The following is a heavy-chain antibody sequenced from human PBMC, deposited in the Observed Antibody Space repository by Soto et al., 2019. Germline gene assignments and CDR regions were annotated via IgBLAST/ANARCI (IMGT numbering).Heavy chain of an antibody. V-gene: IGHV3-15*01. J-gene: IGHJ5*02. Sequence: GGSLRLSCAVSGFTFSNAWTSWVRQAPGKGLEWVGRIKSKSDGGTTDYAAPVKGRFSISRVDSKNTLYLQLNSLKTEDTAVYYCTTDPPVAWGQGTLVTVSS. CDR1: GFTFSNAW. CDR3: TTDPPVA. CDR2: IKSKSDGGTT.